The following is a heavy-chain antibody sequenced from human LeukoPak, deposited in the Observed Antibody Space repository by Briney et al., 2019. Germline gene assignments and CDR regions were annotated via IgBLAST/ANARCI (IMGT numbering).Heavy chain of an antibody. V-gene: IGHV3-21*04. Sequence: GGSLRLSCAASGFTFSSYSMNWVRQAPGKGLEWVSSISSSSSYIYYADSVKGRFTISRDNAKNSLYLQMNSLRAEDTAVYYCARGGYSYGRTFDYWGQGTLVTVSS. D-gene: IGHD5-18*01. CDR3: ARGGYSYGRTFDY. CDR2: ISSSSSYI. CDR1: GFTFSSYS. J-gene: IGHJ4*02.